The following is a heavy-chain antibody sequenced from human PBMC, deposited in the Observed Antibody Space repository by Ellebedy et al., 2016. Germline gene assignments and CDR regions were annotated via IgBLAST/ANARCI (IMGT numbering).Heavy chain of an antibody. J-gene: IGHJ4*02. CDR2: INAGNGNT. Sequence: ASVKVSXXASGYTFTSYAMHWVRQAPGQRLEWMGWINAGNGNTKYSQKFQGRVTITRDTSASTAYMELSSLRSEDTAVYYCARVGSSSWYSFVGYYFDYWGQGTLVTVSS. V-gene: IGHV1-3*01. D-gene: IGHD6-13*01. CDR3: ARVGSSSWYSFVGYYFDY. CDR1: GYTFTSYA.